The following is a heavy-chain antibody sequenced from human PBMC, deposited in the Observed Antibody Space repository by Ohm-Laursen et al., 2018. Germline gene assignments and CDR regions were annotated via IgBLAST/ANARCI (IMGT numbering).Heavy chain of an antibody. V-gene: IGHV4-59*11. CDR2: IYYSGST. CDR3: ANYPTPDAFDI. Sequence: SETLSLTCTVSGAPISTHYWSWIRQPPGKGLEWIGYIYYSGSTNYNPSLVSRVTISVDTSKNQFSLKLTSVTAADTAVYYCANYPTPDAFDIWGQGTMVTVSS. J-gene: IGHJ3*02. D-gene: IGHD1-26*01. CDR1: GAPISTHY.